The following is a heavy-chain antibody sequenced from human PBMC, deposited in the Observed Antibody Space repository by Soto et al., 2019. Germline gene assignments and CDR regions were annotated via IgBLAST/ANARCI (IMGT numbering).Heavy chain of an antibody. J-gene: IGHJ5*02. CDR1: GFTFSSYW. V-gene: IGHV3-74*01. CDR2: INSDGSST. D-gene: IGHD6-19*01. CDR3: ARGYSSGWYTNNWFDP. Sequence: PGGSLRLSCAASGFTFSSYWMHWVRQAPGKGLVWVSRINSDGSSTSYADSVKGRFTISRDNAKNTLHLQMNSLRAEDTAVYYCARGYSSGWYTNNWFDPWGQGTLVTVSS.